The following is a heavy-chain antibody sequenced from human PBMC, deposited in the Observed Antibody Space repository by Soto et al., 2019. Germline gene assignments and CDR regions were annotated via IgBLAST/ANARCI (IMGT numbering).Heavy chain of an antibody. D-gene: IGHD2-15*01. CDR3: ARQGRGVTCHWFVP. J-gene: IGHJ5*02. CDR2: SFYSGST. Sequence: QLQLQESGPGLVKPSETLSLTCTVSSGSISSTIYSWDWIRQPPGKGLEWIWSSFYSGSTYYNPSLTSRVTISVDTSKNQFSLTLTSVTAADTAVYYCARQGRGVTCHWFVPWGQGTLVTVSS. CDR1: SGSISSTIYS. V-gene: IGHV4-39*01.